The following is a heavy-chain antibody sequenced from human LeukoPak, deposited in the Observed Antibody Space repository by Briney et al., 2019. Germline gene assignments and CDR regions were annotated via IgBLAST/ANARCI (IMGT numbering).Heavy chain of an antibody. CDR2: ISTSGNTI. Sequence: GESLRHACAASGFTFSGEQRKWVRQAPGRGREWVSCISTSGNTIYYADSLKGRFTVSRDNARNSLYLQVNSLRAEDTAVYYCARDGPGYSFDYWGQGTLVSVSS. J-gene: IGHJ4*02. D-gene: IGHD5-18*01. V-gene: IGHV3-48*03. CDR3: ARDGPGYSFDY. CDR1: GFTFSGEQ.